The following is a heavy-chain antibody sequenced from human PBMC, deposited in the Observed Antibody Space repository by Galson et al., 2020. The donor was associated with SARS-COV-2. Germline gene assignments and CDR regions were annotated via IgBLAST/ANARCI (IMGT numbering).Heavy chain of an antibody. CDR2: IRSKAYGGTT. J-gene: IGHJ6*03. CDR3: TRGVFQYFDWLLRSDYYYYMDV. Sequence: GGSLRLSCTASGFTFGDYAMSWVRQAPGKGLEWVGFIRSKAYGGTTEYAASVKGRFTISRDDSKSIAYLQMNSLKTEDTAVYYCTRGVFQYFDWLLRSDYYYYMDVWGKGTTVTVSS. V-gene: IGHV3-49*04. CDR1: GFTFGDYA. D-gene: IGHD3-9*01.